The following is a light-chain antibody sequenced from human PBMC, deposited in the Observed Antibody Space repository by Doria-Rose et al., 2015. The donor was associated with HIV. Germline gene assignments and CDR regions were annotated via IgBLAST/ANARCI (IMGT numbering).Light chain of an antibody. J-gene: IGKJ1*01. CDR1: QSFSSTY. Sequence: TQSPGTLSLSPEERATLSCRASQSFSSTYLAWYQQNPGQAPSLLIYDGSTRATGIPASFSASGSGTDFTLTSNRLEPEDVALYYCHQYGTSWTFVQGTKVEI. CDR2: DGS. CDR3: HQYGTSWT. V-gene: IGKV3-20*01.